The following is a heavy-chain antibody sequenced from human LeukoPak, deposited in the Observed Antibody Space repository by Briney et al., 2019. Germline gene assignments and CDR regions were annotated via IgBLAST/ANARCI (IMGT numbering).Heavy chain of an antibody. V-gene: IGHV1-69*01. CDR2: IIPIFGTA. CDR3: ARGGSYYDSSGYYYAFDY. D-gene: IGHD3-22*01. J-gene: IGHJ4*02. Sequence: GSSVKVSCKASGGTFSSYAISWVRQAPGQGLEWMGGIIPIFGTANYAQKFQGRVTITADESTSTAYMELSSLRSEDTAVYYCARGGSYYDSSGYYYAFDYWGQGTLVTVSS. CDR1: GGTFSSYA.